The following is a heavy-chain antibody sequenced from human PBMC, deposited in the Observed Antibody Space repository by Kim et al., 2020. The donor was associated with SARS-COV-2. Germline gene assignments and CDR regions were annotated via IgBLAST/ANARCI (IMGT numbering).Heavy chain of an antibody. CDR3: AREEYYDFWSGYYIPYYYYYGMDV. Sequence: GGSLRLSCAASGFTFSSYWMHWVRQAPGKGLVWVSRINSDGSSTSYADSVKGRFTISRDNAKNTLYLQMNSLRAEDTAVYYCAREEYYDFWSGYYIPYYYYYGMDVWGQGTTVTVSS. D-gene: IGHD3-3*01. CDR1: GFTFSSYW. CDR2: INSDGSST. J-gene: IGHJ6*02. V-gene: IGHV3-74*01.